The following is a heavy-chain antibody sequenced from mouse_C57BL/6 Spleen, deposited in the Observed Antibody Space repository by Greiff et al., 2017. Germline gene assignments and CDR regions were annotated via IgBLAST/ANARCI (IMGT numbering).Heavy chain of an antibody. Sequence: VQLQQPGAELVKPGASVKVSCKASGYTFTSYWMHWVKQRPGQGLEWIGRIHPSDSDTNYNQKFKGKATLTVDKSSSTAYMQLSSLTSEDSAVYYWAIGDTTPAWFAYWGQGTLVTVSA. V-gene: IGHV1-74*01. D-gene: IGHD1-1*01. CDR3: AIGDTTPAWFAY. CDR1: GYTFTSYW. CDR2: IHPSDSDT. J-gene: IGHJ3*01.